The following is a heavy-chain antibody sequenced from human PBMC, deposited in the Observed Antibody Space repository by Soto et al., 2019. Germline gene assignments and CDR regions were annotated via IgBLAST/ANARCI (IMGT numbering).Heavy chain of an antibody. D-gene: IGHD3-3*01. Sequence: SGPALLNPPASVKVSCKTSVYTFNTYGINWVRQAPGQGLELMGWISAYDGKTTYAEKFQGRVTLTTDTSTSTAYMELRSLRSDDTAIYYCARDPHEFWTSYWFDPWGQGTPVTVSS. CDR2: ISAYDGKT. CDR1: VYTFNTYG. V-gene: IGHV1-18*01. J-gene: IGHJ5*02. CDR3: ARDPHEFWTSYWFDP.